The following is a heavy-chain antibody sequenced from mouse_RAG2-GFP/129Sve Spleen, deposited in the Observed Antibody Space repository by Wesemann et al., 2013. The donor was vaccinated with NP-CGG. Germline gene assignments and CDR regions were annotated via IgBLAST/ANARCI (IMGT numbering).Heavy chain of an antibody. CDR1: FSRYW. CDR3: ARLYGSSSAWFAY. CDR2: INPDSSTI. D-gene: IGHD1-1*01. Sequence: FSRYWMSWVRQAPGEGLEWIGEINPDSSTINYTPSLKDKFIISRDNAKNTLYLQMSKVRSEDTALYYCARLYGSSSAWFAYWGQGTLVTVSA. J-gene: IGHJ3*01. V-gene: IGHV4-1*02.